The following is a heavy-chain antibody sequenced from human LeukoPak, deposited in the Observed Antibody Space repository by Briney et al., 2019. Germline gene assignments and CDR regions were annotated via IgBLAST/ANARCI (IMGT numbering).Heavy chain of an antibody. CDR1: GGTFSSYA. J-gene: IGHJ4*02. V-gene: IGHV1-69*13. CDR3: ARDLGWLSPFFDY. Sequence: SVKVSCKASGGTFSSYAISWVRQAPGQGLEWMRGIIPIFGTANYAQKFQGRVTTTADESTSTAYMELSSLRSEDTAVYYCARDLGWLSPFFDYWGQGTLVTVSS. CDR2: IIPIFGTA. D-gene: IGHD5-12*01.